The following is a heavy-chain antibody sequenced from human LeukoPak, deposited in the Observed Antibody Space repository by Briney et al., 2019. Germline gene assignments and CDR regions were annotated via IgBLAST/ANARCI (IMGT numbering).Heavy chain of an antibody. CDR3: AKGSTSFWYYYDSSGYLY. J-gene: IGHJ4*02. D-gene: IGHD3-22*01. Sequence: GGSLRLSCAASGFTFSGYAMSWVRQAPGKGLEWVSVISGKDGSTYYADSVKGRFTISRDNSKNTLYLQMNSLRAEDTAVYYCAKGSTSFWYYYDSSGYLYWGQGTLVIVSS. CDR2: ISGKDGST. CDR1: GFTFSGYA. V-gene: IGHV3-23*01.